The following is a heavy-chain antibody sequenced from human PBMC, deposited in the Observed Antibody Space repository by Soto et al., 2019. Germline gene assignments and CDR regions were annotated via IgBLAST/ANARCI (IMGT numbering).Heavy chain of an antibody. CDR1: GFTFSSYS. Sequence: EVQLLESGGGLVQPGGSLRLSCSASGFTFSSYSMIWVRQAPGKGLEWVSAISGSGGSTYYADSVKGRFTISRDNYKNTLYRQMNSLRAEDTAVYYCAKGVGPRAVLDAFDIWGQGTMVTVSS. J-gene: IGHJ3*02. D-gene: IGHD1-26*01. CDR2: ISGSGGST. CDR3: AKGVGPRAVLDAFDI. V-gene: IGHV3-23*01.